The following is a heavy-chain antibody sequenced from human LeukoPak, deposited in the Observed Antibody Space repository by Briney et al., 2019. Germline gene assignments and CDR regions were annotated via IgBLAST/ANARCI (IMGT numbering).Heavy chain of an antibody. J-gene: IGHJ4*02. CDR1: GDSISGSTYY. CDR2: IYYSGNT. V-gene: IGHV4-39*02. CDR3: ARVIIANCYGLLDS. Sequence: SETLSLTCTVSGDSISGSTYYWGWIRQPPRKGLEWIGSIYYSGNTYYNPSLKSRGTISVDTSKNQFSLKLSSVTDPDTAVYHCARVIIANCYGLLDSWGQGTLVTVSS. D-gene: IGHD2-21*01.